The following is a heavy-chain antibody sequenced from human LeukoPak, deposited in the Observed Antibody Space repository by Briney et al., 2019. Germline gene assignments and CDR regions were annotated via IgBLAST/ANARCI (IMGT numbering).Heavy chain of an antibody. CDR2: IYYSGST. D-gene: IGHD3-22*01. Sequence: SETLSLTCTVSGGSISSYYWSWIRQPPGKGLEWIGYIYYSGSTNYNPSLESRVTISVDTSKNQFSLKLSSVTAADTAVYYCAGQYYYDSSGYFFDYWGQGTLVTVSS. CDR1: GGSISSYY. V-gene: IGHV4-59*01. CDR3: AGQYYYDSSGYFFDY. J-gene: IGHJ4*02.